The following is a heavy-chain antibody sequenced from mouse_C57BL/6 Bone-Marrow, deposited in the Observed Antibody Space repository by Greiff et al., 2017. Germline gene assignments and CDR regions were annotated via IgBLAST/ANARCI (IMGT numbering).Heavy chain of an antibody. CDR3: ARPFLGFAY. J-gene: IGHJ3*01. CDR1: GFTFSSYG. CDR2: ISSGGSYT. Sequence: EVQLVESGGDLVKPGGSLKLSCAASGFTFSSYGMSWVRQTPDKRLEWVATISSGGSYTYYPDSVKGRFTISRDNAKNTLYLQMSSLKSEDTAMYCCARPFLGFAYWGQGTLVTVSA. V-gene: IGHV5-6*01.